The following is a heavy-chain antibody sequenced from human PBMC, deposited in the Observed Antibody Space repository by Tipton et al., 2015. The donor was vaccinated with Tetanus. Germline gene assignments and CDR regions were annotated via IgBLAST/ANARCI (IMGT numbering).Heavy chain of an antibody. CDR1: GFTFRSFA. CDR2: SYSGGSYT. Sequence: SLRLSCAASGFTFRSFAMNWVRQAPGKGLEWVSVSYSGGSYTYYADSVKGRFTISRDDSKNTLYLQMNSLRVEDTAVYYCVKGHSSDCFCPEYWGQGTQVTVSS. V-gene: IGHV3-23*03. D-gene: IGHD2-21*01. J-gene: IGHJ4*02. CDR3: VKGHSSDCFCPEY.